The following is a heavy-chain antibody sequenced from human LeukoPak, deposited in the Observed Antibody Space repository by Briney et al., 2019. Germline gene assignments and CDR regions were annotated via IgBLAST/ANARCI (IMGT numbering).Heavy chain of an antibody. CDR1: GGSFSGYY. CDR3: ARDIVVVVAARNYYYMDV. Sequence: PSETLSLTCAVYGGSFSGYYWSWIRQPPGKGLEWIGEINHSGSTNYNPSLKSRVTISVDTSKNQFSLKLSSVTAADTAAYYCARDIVVVVAARNYYYMDVWGKGTTVTVSS. CDR2: INHSGST. V-gene: IGHV4-34*01. J-gene: IGHJ6*03. D-gene: IGHD2-15*01.